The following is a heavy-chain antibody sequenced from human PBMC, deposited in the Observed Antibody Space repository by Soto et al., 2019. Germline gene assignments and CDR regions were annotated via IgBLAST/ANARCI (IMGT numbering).Heavy chain of an antibody. J-gene: IGHJ4*02. CDR3: ARRPHLADNVELDY. Sequence: QVQLVQSGAEVKKPGASVTVSCKASGYTFTNYGINWVRQAPGQGLEWMGWISAYSGQTNYAQKLQDRVTMTTDTSTSTAYMELRSLRSDDTAVYYCARRPHLADNVELDYWGQGTLVTVSS. D-gene: IGHD2-21*01. CDR1: GYTFTNYG. CDR2: ISAYSGQT. V-gene: IGHV1-18*01.